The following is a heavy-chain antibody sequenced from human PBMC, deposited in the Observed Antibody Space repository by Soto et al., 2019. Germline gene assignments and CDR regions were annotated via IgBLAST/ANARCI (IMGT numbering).Heavy chain of an antibody. CDR1: GFTFSSYA. V-gene: IGHV3-23*01. Sequence: RLSCAASGFTFSSYAMSWVRQAPGKGLEWVSAISGSGGSTYYADSVKGRFTISRDNSKNTLYLQMNSLRAEDTAVYYCAKDPEYYYDSSGYIWGQGTLVTVSS. D-gene: IGHD3-22*01. CDR3: AKDPEYYYDSSGYI. CDR2: ISGSGGST. J-gene: IGHJ4*02.